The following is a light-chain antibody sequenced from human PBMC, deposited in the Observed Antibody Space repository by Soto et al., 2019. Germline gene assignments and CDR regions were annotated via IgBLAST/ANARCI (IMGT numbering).Light chain of an antibody. Sequence: QTVLTQSPSASASLGASVKLTCTLSSGHSNYAIAWHQQQSEKGPRYLMKLNSDGSHSKGDGIPDRFSGSSSGAERYLTISSLQYEDEADYYCQTLGSGIVVFGGGTKLTVL. CDR2: LNSDGSH. CDR1: SGHSNYA. CDR3: QTLGSGIVV. J-gene: IGLJ2*01. V-gene: IGLV4-69*01.